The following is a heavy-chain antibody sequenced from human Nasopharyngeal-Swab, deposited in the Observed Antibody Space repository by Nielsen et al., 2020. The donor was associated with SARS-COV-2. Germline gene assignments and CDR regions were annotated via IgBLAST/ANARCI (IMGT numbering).Heavy chain of an antibody. D-gene: IGHD1-26*01. CDR1: GFTFSTYD. V-gene: IGHV3-13*05. Sequence: GESLKISCAASGFTFSTYDIHWVRQVTGKGLEWVSAIGIAGDPYYAGSVKGRFTISRENAKNSLYLQMNSLRAGDTAVYYCARGGRGSQYYMDVWGKGTTATVSS. CDR2: IGIAGDP. J-gene: IGHJ6*03. CDR3: ARGGRGSQYYMDV.